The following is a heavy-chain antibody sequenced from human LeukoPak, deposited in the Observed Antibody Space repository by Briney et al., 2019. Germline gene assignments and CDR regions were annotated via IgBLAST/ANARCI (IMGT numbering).Heavy chain of an antibody. CDR1: GYAFNNYD. Sequence: GASVKVSCKTSGYAFNNYDINWVRQAPGQGLEWLGWMNPNNGNTNLAQKFRPRLTLTSDTPMATAFLELSSLKSDDTAVYYCVRSYGEYDYLPSENYFDPWGQGTLVTVSS. J-gene: IGHJ5*02. CDR2: MNPNNGNT. V-gene: IGHV1-8*03. D-gene: IGHD1-7*01. CDR3: VRSYGEYDYLPSENYFDP.